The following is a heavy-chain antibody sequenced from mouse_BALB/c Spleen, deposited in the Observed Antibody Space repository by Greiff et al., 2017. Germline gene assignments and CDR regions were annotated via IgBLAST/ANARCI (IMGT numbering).Heavy chain of an antibody. D-gene: IGHD1-2*01. CDR1: GYTFTDYE. CDR3: IRTLLRLRGENYAMDY. V-gene: IGHV1-15*01. Sequence: QVHVKQSGAELVRPGASVTLSCKASGYTFTDYEMHWVKQTPVHGLEWIGAIDPETGGTAYNQKFKGKATLTADKSSSTAYMELRSLTSEDSAVYYCIRTLLRLRGENYAMDYWGQGTSVTVSS. CDR2: IDPETGGT. J-gene: IGHJ4*01.